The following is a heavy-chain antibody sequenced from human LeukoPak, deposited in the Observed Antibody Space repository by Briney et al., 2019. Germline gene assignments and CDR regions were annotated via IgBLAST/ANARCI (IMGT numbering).Heavy chain of an antibody. Sequence: GGSLRLSCAASGYAFSTSDMHWVRQASGRGLEWVSSIASTGDTYYAASVKGRFTISRENAKNSLYLQMNSLRAGDTAVYSCVRGGVIGFDYWGQGALVTVSS. CDR1: GYAFSTSD. D-gene: IGHD2-21*01. CDR3: VRGGVIGFDY. V-gene: IGHV3-13*01. CDR2: IASTGDT. J-gene: IGHJ4*02.